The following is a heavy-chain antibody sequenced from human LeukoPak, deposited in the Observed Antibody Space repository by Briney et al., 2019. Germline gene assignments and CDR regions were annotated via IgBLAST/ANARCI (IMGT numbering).Heavy chain of an antibody. CDR1: GISFSTSG. V-gene: IGHV3-23*01. CDR3: AWGWLQPFNS. Sequence: PGGSLRLSCATSGISFSTSGFSWVRQTPGGLEWVSGISGGDGRTYYGDSVRGRFTITRANSKKTVDLQMNSLRAEDTAIYYCAWGWLQPFNSWGQGTLVTVSS. J-gene: IGHJ4*02. D-gene: IGHD5-24*01. CDR2: ISGGDGRT.